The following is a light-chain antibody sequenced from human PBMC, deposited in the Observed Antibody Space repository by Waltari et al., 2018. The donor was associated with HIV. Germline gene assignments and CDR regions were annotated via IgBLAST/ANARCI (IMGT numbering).Light chain of an antibody. Sequence: QSVLTQPPSVSAAPGQKVTISCSGSSSNIGNNYVSWYQQLPGTAPQLRIYEKHMRPSGIPDRFSGSKSGTSATLGITGLQTGDEADYYCGTWDSSLSAGVFGGGTKLTVL. CDR2: EKH. J-gene: IGLJ2*01. CDR3: GTWDSSLSAGV. V-gene: IGLV1-51*01. CDR1: SSNIGNNY.